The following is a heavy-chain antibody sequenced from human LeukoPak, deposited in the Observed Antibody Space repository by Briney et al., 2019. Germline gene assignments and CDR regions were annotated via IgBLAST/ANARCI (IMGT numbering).Heavy chain of an antibody. CDR2: ISYDGSDK. CDR1: GLTFSSKG. CDR3: VKDFSAMYYYMDV. Sequence: GGSLRLSCVVSGLTFSSKGMHWVRQAPGKGLEWVAVISYDGSDKFYGDSVKGRFTISRDNSKSTLYLQMNSLRDEDTAVYYCVKDFSAMYYYMDVWGKGTTVTVSS. D-gene: IGHD5-18*01. V-gene: IGHV3-30*18. J-gene: IGHJ6*03.